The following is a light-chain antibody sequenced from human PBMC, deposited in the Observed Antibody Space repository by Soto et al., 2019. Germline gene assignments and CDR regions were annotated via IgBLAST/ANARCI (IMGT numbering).Light chain of an antibody. Sequence: DIVMTQSPDSLAVSLDERATINCKSSQTVLYSTNNKNYLAWYQQKPGQPPKLLIYWASTRQSGVPDRFSGSGSGTVFTLTISSLQAEDVVVYYCQQYYSTPLTFGGGTKVELK. CDR3: QQYYSTPLT. CDR1: QTVLYSTNNKNY. CDR2: WAS. V-gene: IGKV4-1*01. J-gene: IGKJ4*01.